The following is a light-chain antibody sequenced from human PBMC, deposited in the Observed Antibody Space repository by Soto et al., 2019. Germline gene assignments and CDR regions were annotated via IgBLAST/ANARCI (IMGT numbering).Light chain of an antibody. CDR3: QQYNNWPPDRT. Sequence: EIVMTQSPATLSVSPGERATLSCRASQSVGSNFAWYQQKPGQAPRLLIYGASTRATGIPARFSGSGSGTECTLTISRLQSEDFAIYFCQQYNNWPPDRTFGQGTKVEIK. V-gene: IGKV3-15*01. J-gene: IGKJ1*01. CDR1: QSVGSN. CDR2: GAS.